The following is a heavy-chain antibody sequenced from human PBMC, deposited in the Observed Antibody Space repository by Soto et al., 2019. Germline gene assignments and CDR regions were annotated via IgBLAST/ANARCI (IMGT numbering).Heavy chain of an antibody. D-gene: IGHD3-3*01. CDR1: GYTFTSYY. Sequence: ASVKVSCKASGYTFTSYYMHWVRQAPGQGLEWMGIINPSGGSTSYAQKFQGRVTMTRDTSTSTVYMELSSLRSEDTAVYYCASEVPSNYDFWTRYYYYYYGMDVWGQGTTVTVSS. V-gene: IGHV1-46*01. CDR3: ASEVPSNYDFWTRYYYYYYGMDV. J-gene: IGHJ6*02. CDR2: INPSGGST.